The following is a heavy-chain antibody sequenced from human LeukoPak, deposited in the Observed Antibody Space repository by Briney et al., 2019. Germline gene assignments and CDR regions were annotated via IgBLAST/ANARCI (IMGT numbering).Heavy chain of an antibody. J-gene: IGHJ6*02. CDR2: ISNTGGST. V-gene: IGHV3-23*01. D-gene: IGHD2-15*01. CDR3: AKDVLRGSYYDYYGMDV. Sequence: GGSLRLSCAASGFTFSSYAMTWVRQAPGKGLEWVSSISNTGGSTYYADSVKGRFTISRDNSKNTLHLQMNSLRAEDTAVYCCAKDVLRGSYYDYYGMDVWGQGTTVTVSS. CDR1: GFTFSSYA.